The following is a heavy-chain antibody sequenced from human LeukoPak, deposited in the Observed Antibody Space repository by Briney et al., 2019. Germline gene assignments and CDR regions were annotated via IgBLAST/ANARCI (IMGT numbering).Heavy chain of an antibody. D-gene: IGHD3-22*01. CDR2: IIPIFGTA. CDR1: GGTFSSYA. CDR3: ARPYYYDSSGYYHYYYYYMDV. Sequence: SVKVSCKASGGTFSSYAISWVRQAPGQGLEWMGGIIPIFGTANYAQKFQGRVTITADKSTSTAYMELSSLRSEDTAVYYCARPYYYDSSGYYHYYYYYMDVWGKGTTVTVSS. J-gene: IGHJ6*03. V-gene: IGHV1-69*06.